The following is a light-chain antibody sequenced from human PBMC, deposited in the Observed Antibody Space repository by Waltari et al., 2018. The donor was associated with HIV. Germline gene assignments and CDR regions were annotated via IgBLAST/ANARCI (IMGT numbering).Light chain of an antibody. CDR2: EVS. Sequence: QSALTQPASVSGSPGQSITISCAGTSSDLRDYNSVSWYQHHPGKVPKVIIYEVSNRPSGVSSRFSGSISANTASLTISWLQPEDEADYFCASYISSASPEFGGGTKVTVL. J-gene: IGLJ3*02. CDR3: ASYISSASPE. V-gene: IGLV2-14*01. CDR1: SSDLRDYNS.